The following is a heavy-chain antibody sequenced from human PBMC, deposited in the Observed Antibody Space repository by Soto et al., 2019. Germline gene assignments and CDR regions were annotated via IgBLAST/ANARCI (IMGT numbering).Heavy chain of an antibody. CDR2: IYYNGVT. V-gene: IGHV4-59*11. J-gene: IGHJ4*02. D-gene: IGHD2-15*01. CDR1: GGSISSHY. CDR3: TRSRGYCSANSCLDFDY. Sequence: SETLSLTCIVSGGSISSHYWSWVRQPPGKGLEWIGDIYYNGVTGYNPSLKSRLSISVDTSKNQFSLNLEYVSPTDTAMYYCTRSRGYCSANSCLDFDYWGQGTLVTVSS.